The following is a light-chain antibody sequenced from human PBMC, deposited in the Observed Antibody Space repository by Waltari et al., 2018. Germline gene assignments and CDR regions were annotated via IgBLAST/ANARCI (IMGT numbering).Light chain of an antibody. J-gene: IGKJ4*01. CDR3: QQHDSLPIT. CDR2: DAF. Sequence: DIQMTQSPSSLSASVGDRVTIPCQASQDITDYLNWYQHKPGKAPKLLIYDAFNLETGVPSRFSGSGSGTDFTFTISSLQAEDIATYYCQQHDSLPITFGGGTKVEIK. CDR1: QDITDY. V-gene: IGKV1-33*01.